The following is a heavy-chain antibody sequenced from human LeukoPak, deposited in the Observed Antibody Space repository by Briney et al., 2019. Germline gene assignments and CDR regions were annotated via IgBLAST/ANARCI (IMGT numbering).Heavy chain of an antibody. Sequence: ASVKVSCKVSGYTLTELSMHWVRQAPGKGLEWMGGFDPEDGETIYAQKFQGRVTMTTDTSTTTAYMELRSLRSDDTAVYYCARDENYDFWSGYLGFDYWGQGTLVIVSS. CDR1: GYTLTELS. CDR2: FDPEDGET. V-gene: IGHV1-24*01. D-gene: IGHD3-3*01. CDR3: ARDENYDFWSGYLGFDY. J-gene: IGHJ4*02.